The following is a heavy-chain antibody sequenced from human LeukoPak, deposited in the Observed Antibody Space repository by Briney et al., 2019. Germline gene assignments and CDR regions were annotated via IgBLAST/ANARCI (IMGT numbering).Heavy chain of an antibody. D-gene: IGHD5-18*01. Sequence: QTGGSLRLSCAASGFTFSTYGMHWVRQAPGKRLEWVALISFDGRNKYYADSVKGRFTISRDNSKITLYLRMNSLRTEDTAVYYCAKPLDVTTPMDGFDYWGQGTLVTVSS. CDR1: GFTFSTYG. CDR3: AKPLDVTTPMDGFDY. CDR2: ISFDGRNK. J-gene: IGHJ4*02. V-gene: IGHV3-30*18.